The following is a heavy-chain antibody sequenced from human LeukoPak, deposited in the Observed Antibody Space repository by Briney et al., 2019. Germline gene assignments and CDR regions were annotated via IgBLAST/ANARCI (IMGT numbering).Heavy chain of an antibody. CDR1: GGTFSGYA. V-gene: IGHV1-69*13. D-gene: IGHD3-9*01. J-gene: IGHJ5*02. CDR3: ARRVARYFDWFHYTWFGP. CDR2: IIPIFGTA. Sequence: ASVKVSCKASGGTFSGYAISWVRQAPGQGLEWMGGIIPIFGTANYAQKFQGRVTITADESTSTAYMELSSLRSEDTAVYYCARRVARYFDWFHYTWFGPWGQGTLVTVSS.